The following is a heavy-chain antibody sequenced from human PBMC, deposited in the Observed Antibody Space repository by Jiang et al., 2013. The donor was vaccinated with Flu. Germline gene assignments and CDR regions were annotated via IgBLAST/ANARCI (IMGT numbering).Heavy chain of an antibody. V-gene: IGHV6-1*01. CDR2: TYYRSKWDK. CDR3: ARAMDTAMED. Sequence: NWVRQSPSRGLEWLGRTYYRSKWDKNYAVSVKSRISINTDTSKNQFSLQLNSVTPEDTAVYYCARAMDTAMEDWGQGTLVTVSS. J-gene: IGHJ4*02. D-gene: IGHD5-18*01.